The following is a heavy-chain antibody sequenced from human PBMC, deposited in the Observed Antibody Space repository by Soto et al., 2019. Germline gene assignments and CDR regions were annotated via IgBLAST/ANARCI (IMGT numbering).Heavy chain of an antibody. CDR3: ARVGYAVTTGGAFDI. CDR2: IYSGGST. CDR1: GFTVSSNY. Sequence: EVQLVESGGGLIQPGGSLRLSCAASGFTVSSNYMSWVRQAPGKGLEWVSVIYSGGSTYYADSVKGRFTISRDNSKNTLYLQRNSLRDEDTAVYYCARVGYAVTTGGAFDIWGQGTMVTVSS. J-gene: IGHJ3*02. D-gene: IGHD4-17*01. V-gene: IGHV3-53*01.